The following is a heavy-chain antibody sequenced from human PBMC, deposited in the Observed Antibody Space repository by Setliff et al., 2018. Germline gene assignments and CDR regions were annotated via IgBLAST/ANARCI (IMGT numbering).Heavy chain of an antibody. Sequence: SVKVSCKASGGTFSSYAISWVRQAPGQGLEWMGRIIPIFGTANYAQKVQGRVTITADKSTSTAYMELSSLRSEDTAVYYCAKDSSGWPHSLISYFQRWGQGTLVTVSS. D-gene: IGHD6-19*01. J-gene: IGHJ1*01. CDR3: AKDSSGWPHSLISYFQR. V-gene: IGHV1-69*06. CDR1: GGTFSSYA. CDR2: IIPIFGTA.